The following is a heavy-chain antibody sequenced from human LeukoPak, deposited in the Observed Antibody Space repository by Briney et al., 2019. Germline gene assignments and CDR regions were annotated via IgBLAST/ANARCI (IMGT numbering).Heavy chain of an antibody. CDR3: ARLVVRGDWFDP. J-gene: IGHJ5*02. CDR2: IYYSGST. Sequence: SETLSLTCTVSGGSISSYYWSWIRQPPGKGLEWIGYIYYSGSTNYNPSLKSRVTISVDTSKNQFSLKLSSVTAADTAVYYCARLVVRGDWFDPWGQGTLVTVSS. CDR1: GGSISSYY. D-gene: IGHD3-10*01. V-gene: IGHV4-59*08.